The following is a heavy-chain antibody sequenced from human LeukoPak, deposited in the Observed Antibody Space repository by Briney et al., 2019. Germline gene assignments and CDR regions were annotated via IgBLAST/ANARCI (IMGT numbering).Heavy chain of an antibody. V-gene: IGHV4-59*01. J-gene: IGHJ4*02. CDR2: IYYSGST. CDR1: GGSISSYY. D-gene: IGHD6-13*01. CDR3: ARGRGAAAGTQAFDY. Sequence: PSETLSLTCTVSGGSISSYYWSWIRQPPGKGLEWIGYIYYSGSTNYNPSLKSRVTISVDTSKNQFSLKLSSVTAADTAVYYCARGRGAAAGTQAFDYWGQGTLVTVSS.